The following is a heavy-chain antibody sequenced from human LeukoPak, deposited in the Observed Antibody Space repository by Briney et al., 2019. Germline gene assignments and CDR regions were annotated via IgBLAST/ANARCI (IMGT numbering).Heavy chain of an antibody. Sequence: ASVKVSCKASGGTFSSYAISWVRQAPGQGLEWMGGIIPIFGTANYAQKFQGRVTSTADESTSTAYMELSSLRSEDTAVYHCARGHSSQRWYYYYGMDVWGQGTTVTVSS. J-gene: IGHJ6*02. V-gene: IGHV1-69*13. CDR3: ARGHSSQRWYYYYGMDV. CDR2: IIPIFGTA. CDR1: GGTFSSYA. D-gene: IGHD6-19*01.